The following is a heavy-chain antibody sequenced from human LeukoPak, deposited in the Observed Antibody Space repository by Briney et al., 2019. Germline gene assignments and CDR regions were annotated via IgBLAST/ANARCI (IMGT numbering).Heavy chain of an antibody. CDR2: INPSGGST. CDR1: GYTFTSHY. Sequence: ASVKVSCKASGYTFTSHYMHWVRQAPGQGLEWMGIINPSGGSTSYAQKFQGRVTMTRDTSTSTVYMELSSLRSEDTAVYYCARVERTDAFDIWGQGTMVTVSS. V-gene: IGHV1-46*01. J-gene: IGHJ3*02. D-gene: IGHD5-24*01. CDR3: ARVERTDAFDI.